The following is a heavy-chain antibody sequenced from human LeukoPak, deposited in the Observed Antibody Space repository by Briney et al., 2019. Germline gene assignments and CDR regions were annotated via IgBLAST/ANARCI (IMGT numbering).Heavy chain of an antibody. CDR1: GYTFTGYY. J-gene: IGHJ5*02. CDR3: ARYCSSTSCSIYNWFDP. Sequence: GASVKVSCKASGYTFTGYYIHWVRQAPGQGLEWMGWINPNSGGTNYAQKFQGRVTMTRDTSISTAYMELSRLRSDDTAVYYCARYCSSTSCSIYNWFDPWGQGTLVTVSS. V-gene: IGHV1-2*02. CDR2: INPNSGGT. D-gene: IGHD2-2*01.